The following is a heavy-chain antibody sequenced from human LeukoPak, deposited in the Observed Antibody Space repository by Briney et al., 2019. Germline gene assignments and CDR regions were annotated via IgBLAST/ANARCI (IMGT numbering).Heavy chain of an antibody. CDR3: ARVRPLDFWKPFDY. Sequence: RGSLRLSCAASGFTFSSYEMNWVRQAPGKGLEWVSYISSSGSTIYYADSVKGRFTISRDNAKNSLYLQMNSLRAEDTAVYYCARVRPLDFWKPFDYWGQGTLVTVSS. CDR1: GFTFSSYE. J-gene: IGHJ4*02. V-gene: IGHV3-48*03. D-gene: IGHD3-3*01. CDR2: ISSSGSTI.